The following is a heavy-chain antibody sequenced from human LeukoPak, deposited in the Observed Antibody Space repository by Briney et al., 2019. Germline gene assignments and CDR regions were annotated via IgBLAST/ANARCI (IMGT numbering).Heavy chain of an antibody. D-gene: IGHD3-22*01. CDR2: IKQDGSEK. V-gene: IGHV3-7*01. J-gene: IGHJ4*02. CDR1: GFTFSSYW. CDR3: ARDGHLYYYDSSGLVDY. Sequence: GGSLRLSCAASGFTFSSYWMSWVRQAPGKGLEWVANIKQDGSEKYYVDSVKGRFTISRDNAKNSLYLQMNSLRAEDTAVYYCARDGHLYYYDSSGLVDYWGQGTLVTVSS.